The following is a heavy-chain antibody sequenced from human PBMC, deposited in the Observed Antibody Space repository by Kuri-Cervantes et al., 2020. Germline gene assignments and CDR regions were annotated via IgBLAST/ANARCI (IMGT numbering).Heavy chain of an antibody. V-gene: IGHV4-38-2*01. CDR1: GYSISSAYS. CDR3: ARGLPYYYESSGNYYKLGYMDV. J-gene: IGHJ6*03. Sequence: ESLKISCAVSGYSISSAYSWGWIRQPPGKGLEWIGSIFHTGSTYYNPSLKSRVTISVDASKNQFSLKLSSVTAADTAVYYCARGLPYYYESSGNYYKLGYMDVWGKGTTVTVSS. D-gene: IGHD3-22*01. CDR2: IFHTGST.